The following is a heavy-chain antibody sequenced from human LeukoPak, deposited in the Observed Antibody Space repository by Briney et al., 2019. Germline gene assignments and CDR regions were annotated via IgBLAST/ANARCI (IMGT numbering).Heavy chain of an antibody. Sequence: GGSLRLSCAAAQSTFYSYWMHWVRLVPGKGLAWVSRVNSDGTSTTYADSVKGRFTVSRDNAQNTLYLQMDRLRVDDTAVYYCAGGGFSGFDHWGQGILVTVSS. CDR2: VNSDGTST. D-gene: IGHD4-23*01. CDR1: QSTFYSYW. V-gene: IGHV3-74*03. CDR3: AGGGFSGFDH. J-gene: IGHJ4*02.